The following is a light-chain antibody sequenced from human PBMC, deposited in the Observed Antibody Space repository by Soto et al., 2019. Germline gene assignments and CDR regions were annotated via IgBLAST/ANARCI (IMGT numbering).Light chain of an antibody. J-gene: IGLJ1*01. V-gene: IGLV2-14*01. CDR2: EVN. CDR3: SSYSSSSSLYV. CDR1: STDVGNYNY. Sequence: QSSLDQPASVSVSPGQSITISCTGTSTDVGNYNYVSWFQLHPGKAPKVLIYEVNDRPSGVSDRFSGSKSGNTASLTISGLQAEDEADYYCSSYSSSSSLYVSGTGTKVTVL.